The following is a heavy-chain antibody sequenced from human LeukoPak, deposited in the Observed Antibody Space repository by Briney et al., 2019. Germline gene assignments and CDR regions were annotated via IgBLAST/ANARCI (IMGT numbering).Heavy chain of an antibody. Sequence: GGSLRLSCAASGFTFSSYAMSWVRQAPGKGLEWVSAISGSGGSTYYADSVKGRFTISRDNSKNTLYLQMNSLRAEDTAVYYCAKDQDVDTAMVTYYYYYYGMDVWGQGPRSPSP. V-gene: IGHV3-23*01. CDR2: ISGSGGST. J-gene: IGHJ6*02. CDR1: GFTFSSYA. D-gene: IGHD5-18*01. CDR3: AKDQDVDTAMVTYYYYYYGMDV.